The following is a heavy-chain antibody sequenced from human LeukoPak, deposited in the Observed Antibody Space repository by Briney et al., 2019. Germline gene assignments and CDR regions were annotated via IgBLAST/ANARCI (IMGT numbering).Heavy chain of an antibody. D-gene: IGHD3-22*01. J-gene: IGHJ4*02. CDR3: ARSEYYYDSSGYYYADYFDY. CDR2: INHSGST. Sequence: SETLSLTCAVYGGSFSGYYWSWIRQPRGKGLEWIGEINHSGSTNYNPSLKSRVTISVDTSKNQFSLKLSSVTAADTAVYYCARSEYYYDSSGYYYADYFDYWGQGTLVTVSS. CDR1: GGSFSGYY. V-gene: IGHV4-34*01.